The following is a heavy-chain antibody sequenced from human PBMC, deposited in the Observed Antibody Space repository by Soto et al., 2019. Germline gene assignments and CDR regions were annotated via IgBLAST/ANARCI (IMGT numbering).Heavy chain of an antibody. CDR1: GFTFSDYA. CDR3: AKGNSWSPALIHDI. Sequence: VGSLRLSCAASGFTFSDYAMSWVRQAPGKGLEWVSAISGSGSSTYYADSVKGRITIARDNSRNALNPQMNSQRAEDTAVYYCAKGNSWSPALIHDIWGEWTMVTVSS. CDR2: ISGSGSST. J-gene: IGHJ3*02. V-gene: IGHV3-23*01. D-gene: IGHD1-7*01.